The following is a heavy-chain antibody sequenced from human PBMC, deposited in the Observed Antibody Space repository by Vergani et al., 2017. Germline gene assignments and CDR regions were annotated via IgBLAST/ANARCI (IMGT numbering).Heavy chain of an antibody. D-gene: IGHD5-12*01. CDR1: GYTLTELS. CDR2: FDPEDGET. V-gene: IGHV1-24*01. Sequence: QVQLVQSGAEVKKPGASVKVSCKVSGYTLTELSMHWVRQAPGKGLEWMGGFDPEDGETIYAQKFQGRVTITEDTSTDTAYMELSSLRSEDTAVYYCATPPLRFSYYYYYGMDVWGQGTTVTVSS. J-gene: IGHJ6*02. CDR3: ATPPLRFSYYYYYGMDV.